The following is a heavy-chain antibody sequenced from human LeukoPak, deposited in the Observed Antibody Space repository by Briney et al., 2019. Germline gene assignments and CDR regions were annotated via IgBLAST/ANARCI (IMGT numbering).Heavy chain of an antibody. D-gene: IGHD5-24*01. CDR2: IYYTGST. CDR1: SGSISNYY. J-gene: IGHJ5*02. CDR3: ARSRVRDRFDP. V-gene: IGHV4-59*01. Sequence: PSETLSLTCTVSSGSISNYYWSWIRQPPGKGLEWIGYIYYTGSTIYNPFLKSRVTISVDTSKNEFSLKLSSVTAADTAVYYCARSRVRDRFDPWGQGTLVTVSS.